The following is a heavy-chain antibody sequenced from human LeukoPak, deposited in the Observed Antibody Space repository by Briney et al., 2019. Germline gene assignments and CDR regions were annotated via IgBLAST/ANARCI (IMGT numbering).Heavy chain of an antibody. V-gene: IGHV3-23*01. Sequence: GGSLRLSCAASGFTFSSYSMNWVRLAPGKGLEWVSAIIGSGDSTYYADSVKGRFTISRDNSKNTLYLQMNSLRAEDTAVYYCAKGSRHACDYWYYFDYWGQGSLVTVSS. CDR3: AKGSRHACDYWYYFDY. J-gene: IGHJ4*02. CDR2: IIGSGDST. CDR1: GFTFSSYS. D-gene: IGHD4-17*01.